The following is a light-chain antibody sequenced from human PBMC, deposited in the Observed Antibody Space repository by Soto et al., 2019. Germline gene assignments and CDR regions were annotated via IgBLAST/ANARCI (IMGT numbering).Light chain of an antibody. J-gene: IGLJ2*01. CDR1: SSDVGGYNY. CDR2: DVS. V-gene: IGLV2-14*01. Sequence: QSALTQPASVSGSPGQSITISCTGTSSDVGGYNYVSWYQQHPGKAPKLMIYDVSNRPSGVSNRFSGSKSGNTASLTISGLQAEDEADYYCSSYTSSSTDVAFGGGTKLTVL. CDR3: SSYTSSSTDVA.